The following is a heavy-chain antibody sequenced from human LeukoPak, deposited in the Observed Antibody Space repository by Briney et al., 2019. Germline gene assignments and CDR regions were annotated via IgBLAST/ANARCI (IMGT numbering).Heavy chain of an antibody. J-gene: IGHJ1*01. CDR2: VFRSGST. CDR3: ARLRIDSYSSGWYGYFQH. D-gene: IGHD6-19*01. CDR1: GGSISTYY. Sequence: SETLSLTCTVSGGSISTYYWNWIRLSPGKGLEWIGYVFRSGSTQYTPSLKRRVTISLDTSKNQFSLNLNSVTAADTAVYYCARLRIDSYSSGWYGYFQHWGQGTLVTVSS. V-gene: IGHV4-59*01.